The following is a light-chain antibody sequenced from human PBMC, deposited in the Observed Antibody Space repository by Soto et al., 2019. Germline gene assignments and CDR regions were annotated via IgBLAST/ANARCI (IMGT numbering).Light chain of an antibody. J-gene: IGLJ3*02. CDR2: SND. CDR3: STWYKSLDGGV. V-gene: IGLV1-44*01. CDR1: DSNIGSNR. Sequence: QSVLTQPPSASGPPGQRVTISCSGSDSNIGSNRVNWYQQFPGAAPKLLIHSNDQRASGVPDRFSASKSGASASLAISGLQSEDEADYYCSTWYKSLDGGVFGGGTKVTVL.